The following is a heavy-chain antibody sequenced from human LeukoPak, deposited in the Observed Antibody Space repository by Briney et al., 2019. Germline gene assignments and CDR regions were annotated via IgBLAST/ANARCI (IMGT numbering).Heavy chain of an antibody. D-gene: IGHD3-3*01. CDR1: GFTFSSYA. Sequence: GGSLRLSCAASGFTFSSYAMTWFRQAPGKGLEWVSSISGSGSNTYYADSVKGRFTVSGDTSKNSLYLQMNSLRAEDTAIYYCAKEHDFWSGYSTYYFDYWGQGTLVTVSS. V-gene: IGHV3-23*01. CDR2: ISGSGSNT. CDR3: AKEHDFWSGYSTYYFDY. J-gene: IGHJ4*02.